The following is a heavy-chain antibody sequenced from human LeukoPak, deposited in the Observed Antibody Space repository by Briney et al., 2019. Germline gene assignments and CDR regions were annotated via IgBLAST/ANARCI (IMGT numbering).Heavy chain of an antibody. J-gene: IGHJ4*02. Sequence: GGSMRLAWAAARFSFSDYVMHWDRQAPGKVREYVSSIRADGATTYYADSVKGRFTVARDNSKNTLYHQMGSLRAEDRAVYYCARPGEDYSGDYVGFYFDFWGQGSLATVSS. D-gene: IGHD4-17*01. CDR3: ARPGEDYSGDYVGFYFDF. CDR2: IRADGATT. V-gene: IGHV3-64*02. CDR1: RFSFSDYV.